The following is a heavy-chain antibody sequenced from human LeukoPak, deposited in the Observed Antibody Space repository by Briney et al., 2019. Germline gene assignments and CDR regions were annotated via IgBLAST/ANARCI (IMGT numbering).Heavy chain of an antibody. V-gene: IGHV4-4*07. D-gene: IGHD6-19*01. CDR3: ARVAVAGTIWGTVDY. CDR2: IYTSGST. Sequence: RIYTSGSTNYNPSLKSRVTMSVDTSKNQFSLKLSSVTAADTAVYYCARVAVAGTIWGTVDYWGQGTLVTVSS. J-gene: IGHJ4*02.